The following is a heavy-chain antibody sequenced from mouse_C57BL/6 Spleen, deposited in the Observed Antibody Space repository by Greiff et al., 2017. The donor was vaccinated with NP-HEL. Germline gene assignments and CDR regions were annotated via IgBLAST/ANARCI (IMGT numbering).Heavy chain of an antibody. CDR2: IDPETGGT. V-gene: IGHV1-15*01. D-gene: IGHD2-4*01. J-gene: IGHJ2*01. CDR3: TRIYYDYDVDYFDY. CDR1: GYTFTDYE. Sequence: VHLVESGAELVRPGASVTLSCKASGYTFTDYEMHWVKQTPVHGLEWIGAIDPETGGTAYNQKFKGKAILTADKSSSTAYMELRSLTSEDSAVYYCTRIYYDYDVDYFDYWGQGTTLTVSS.